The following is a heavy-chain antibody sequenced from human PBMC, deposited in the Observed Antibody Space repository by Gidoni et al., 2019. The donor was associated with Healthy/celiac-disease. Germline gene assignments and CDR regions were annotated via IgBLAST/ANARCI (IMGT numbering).Heavy chain of an antibody. J-gene: IGHJ4*02. V-gene: IGHV4-39*01. CDR1: GGSISSSSYY. Sequence: QLQLQESGPGLVKPSETLSLTCTVSGGSISSSSYYWGWIRQPPGKGLEWIGSIYYSGSTYYNPSLKSRVTISVDTSKNQFSLKLSSVTAADTAVYYCARHRYSNLLLFDYWGQGTLVTVSS. CDR3: ARHRYSNLLLFDY. CDR2: IYYSGST. D-gene: IGHD4-4*01.